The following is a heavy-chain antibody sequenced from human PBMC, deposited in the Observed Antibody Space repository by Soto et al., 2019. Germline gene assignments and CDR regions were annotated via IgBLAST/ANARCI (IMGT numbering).Heavy chain of an antibody. V-gene: IGHV3-48*02. D-gene: IGHD2-15*01. Sequence: EVQLVESGGGLVQPGGSLRLSCAASGFTFSSYSMNWVRQAPGKGLEWVSYINSGSSTIYYADSVKGRFTISRDNAKNSLYLQMTSLRDEETAVYYCARDAPRCSGGSCFDFRGQGTLVTVSS. CDR3: ARDAPRCSGGSCFDF. J-gene: IGHJ4*02. CDR1: GFTFSSYS. CDR2: INSGSSTI.